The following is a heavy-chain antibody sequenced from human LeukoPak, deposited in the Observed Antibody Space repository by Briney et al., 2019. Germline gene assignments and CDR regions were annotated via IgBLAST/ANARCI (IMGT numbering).Heavy chain of an antibody. CDR3: AREDYGDYGALNWFDP. Sequence: SETLSLTCTVSGGSISSYYWSWIRQPPGKGLEWLGYIYYSGSTNYNPSLKGRVTISVDTSKNQFSLKLSSVTAADTAVYYCAREDYGDYGALNWFDPWGQGTLVTVSS. J-gene: IGHJ5*02. D-gene: IGHD4-17*01. V-gene: IGHV4-59*12. CDR2: IYYSGST. CDR1: GGSISSYY.